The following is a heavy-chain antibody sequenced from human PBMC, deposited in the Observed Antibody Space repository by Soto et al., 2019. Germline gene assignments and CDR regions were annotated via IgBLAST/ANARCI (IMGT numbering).Heavy chain of an antibody. CDR1: GGSISSSSYY. CDR2: IYYSGST. J-gene: IGHJ5*02. V-gene: IGHV4-39*01. D-gene: IGHD2-21*01. Sequence: QLQLQESGPGLVRPSETLSLTCTVSGGSISSSSYYWGWIRQPPGKGLEWIGSIYYSGSTYYNPPPQIRAPISVHTSKNQFSLKLSPVTAADTAVYYCASPNIAFHTWFDPWGQGTLVTVSS. CDR3: ASPNIAFHTWFDP.